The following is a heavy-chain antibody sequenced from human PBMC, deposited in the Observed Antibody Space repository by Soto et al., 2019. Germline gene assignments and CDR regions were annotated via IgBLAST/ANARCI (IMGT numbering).Heavy chain of an antibody. J-gene: IGHJ4*02. CDR2: IKYSGST. Sequence: ETLSLTCTVSGGSISSYYWSWIRQPPGKGLEWIGEIKYSGSTNYNPSLKSRVTISIDTSKNQFSLKLTSVTAADTAVYYCARQWGSYTYLDYWGQGTLVTVSS. CDR3: ARQWGSYTYLDY. D-gene: IGHD1-26*01. CDR1: GGSISSYY. V-gene: IGHV4-34*01.